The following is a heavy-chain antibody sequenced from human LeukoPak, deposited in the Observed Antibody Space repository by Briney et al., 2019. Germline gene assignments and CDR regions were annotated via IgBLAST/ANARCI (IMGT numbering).Heavy chain of an antibody. D-gene: IGHD3-22*01. CDR3: ARLYYYDSSGYYQPEYWYFDL. J-gene: IGHJ2*01. CDR1: GFAVRNNY. CDR2: LYSGGST. V-gene: IGHV3-53*01. Sequence: GGSLRLSCAASGFAVRNNYINWVRQAPGKRLEWVSVLYSGGSTSYADSVKGRFTISRDNSKNTLYLQMNSLRAEDTAVYYCARLYYYDSSGYYQPEYWYFDLWGRGTLVTVSS.